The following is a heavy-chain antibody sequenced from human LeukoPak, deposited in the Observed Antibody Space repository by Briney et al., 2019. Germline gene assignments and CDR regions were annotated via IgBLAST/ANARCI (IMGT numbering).Heavy chain of an antibody. J-gene: IGHJ4*02. V-gene: IGHV4-59*01. CDR1: GGSISSYY. Sequence: PSETLSLTCTVSGGSISSYYWSWIRQPPGKGLEWIGYIYYSGSTNYNPSLKSRVTISVDTSKNQFSLKLSSVTAADTAVYYCARALPHYYDSSGYKYYFDYWGQGTLVTVSS. CDR3: ARALPHYYDSSGYKYYFDY. D-gene: IGHD3-22*01. CDR2: IYYSGST.